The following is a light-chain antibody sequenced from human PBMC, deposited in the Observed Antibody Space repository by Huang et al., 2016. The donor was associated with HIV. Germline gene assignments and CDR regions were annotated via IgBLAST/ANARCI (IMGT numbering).Light chain of an antibody. CDR3: QQYNTYPWT. CDR1: QTISSW. J-gene: IGKJ1*01. V-gene: IGKV1-5*03. Sequence: DIQMTQSPSTLAASVGDRVTITCRASQTISSWLAWYRQKPGKAPKLLIYKASDLESGGPSRFSGSGSGTEFTLTITSLQPDDFGTYYCQQYNTYPWTFGQGTKVEIK. CDR2: KAS.